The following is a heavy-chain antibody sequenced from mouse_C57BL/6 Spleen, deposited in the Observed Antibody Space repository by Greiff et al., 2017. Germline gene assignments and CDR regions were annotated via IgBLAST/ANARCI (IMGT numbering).Heavy chain of an antibody. D-gene: IGHD2-1*01. CDR3: ARYYGNPYWYFDV. CDR2: IDPSDSYT. J-gene: IGHJ1*03. CDR1: GYTFTSYW. Sequence: VQLQQPGAELVKPGASVKLSCKASGYTFTSYWMQWVKQRPGQGLEWIGEIDPSDSYTNYNQKFKGKATLTVDTSSSTAYMQLSSLTSEDSAVYYCARYYGNPYWYFDVWGTGTTVTVSS. V-gene: IGHV1-50*01.